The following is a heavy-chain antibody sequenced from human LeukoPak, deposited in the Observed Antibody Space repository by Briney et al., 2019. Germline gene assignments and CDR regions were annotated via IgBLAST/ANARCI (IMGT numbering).Heavy chain of an antibody. Sequence: GRSLRLSCAASGFTFCSYAMHRVRQAPGKGLEWVAVISYDGSNKYYADSVKGRFTISRDNSKNTLHLQMNSLRAEDTAVYYCARAAGLVRGVIVYWGQGTLVTVSS. D-gene: IGHD3-10*01. CDR3: ARAAGLVRGVIVY. CDR2: ISYDGSNK. J-gene: IGHJ4*02. CDR1: GFTFCSYA. V-gene: IGHV3-30*04.